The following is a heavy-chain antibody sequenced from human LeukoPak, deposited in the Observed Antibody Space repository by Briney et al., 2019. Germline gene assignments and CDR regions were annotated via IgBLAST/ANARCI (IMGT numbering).Heavy chain of an antibody. D-gene: IGHD3-10*01. CDR3: AKGAGGSYGLYYFDY. Sequence: GGSLRLSCAASGFPFSSYAMSWFRQTPGKGLEWVSSILASGGTTYYADPVKGRFTISRDNSKNTVYLQMNTLRAEDTAVYYCAKGAGGSYGLYYFDYWGQGALVTVSS. J-gene: IGHJ4*02. CDR2: ILASGGTT. V-gene: IGHV3-23*01. CDR1: GFPFSSYA.